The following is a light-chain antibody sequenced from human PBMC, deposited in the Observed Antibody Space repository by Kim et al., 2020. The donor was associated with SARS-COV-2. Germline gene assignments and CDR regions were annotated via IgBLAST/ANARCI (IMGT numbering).Light chain of an antibody. CDR1: QDIRND. J-gene: IGKJ5*01. CDR3: LQHSTYPIT. V-gene: IGKV1-17*01. CDR2: GAS. Sequence: ASVGNSVTITCRASQDIRNDLGWYQQNPGRAPKRLIYGASSLQSGVPSRFSDSGSGTEFTLTISSVQPEDFATYFCLQHSTYPITFGQGTRLEIK.